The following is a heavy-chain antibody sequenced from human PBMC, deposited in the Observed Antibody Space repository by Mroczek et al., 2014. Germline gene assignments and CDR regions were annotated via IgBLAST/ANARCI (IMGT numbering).Heavy chain of an antibody. V-gene: IGHV4-30-2*01. CDR3: ARAGGRWLQGDGRAFDI. D-gene: IGHD5-24*01. Sequence: QVQLQESGSGLVKPSQTLSLTCAVSGGSISSGGYSWSWIRQPPGKGLEWIGYIYHSGSTYYNPSLKSRVTISVDRSKNQFSLKLSSVTAADTAVYYCARAGGRWLQGDGRAFDIWGQGAMVTVSS. CDR2: IYHSGST. CDR1: GGSISSGGYS. J-gene: IGHJ3*02.